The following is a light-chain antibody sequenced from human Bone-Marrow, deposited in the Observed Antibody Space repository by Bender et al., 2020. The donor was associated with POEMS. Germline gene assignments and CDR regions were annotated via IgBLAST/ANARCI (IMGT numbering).Light chain of an antibody. CDR2: DVS. V-gene: IGLV2-14*01. CDR3: SSYSRSSTLVL. CDR1: GSDVGGYNY. Sequence: QSALTQPASVSGSPGQSITISCTGTGSDVGGYNYVSWYQQHAGKVPKLMIYDVSKRPSGVSNRFSGSKSGNTASLTISGLQAEDEADYYCSSYSRSSTLVLFGGGTKLTVL. J-gene: IGLJ2*01.